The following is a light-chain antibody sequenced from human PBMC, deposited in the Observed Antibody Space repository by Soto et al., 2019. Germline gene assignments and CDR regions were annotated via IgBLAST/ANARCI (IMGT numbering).Light chain of an antibody. J-gene: IGKJ1*01. CDR2: DAS. Sequence: GDRVTITCRASQRISSWLAWYQQKPGKAPKLLIYDASSLESGVPSRFSGSGSGTEFTLTISSLQPDDFATYYCQQYNRYSGTFGQGTKVEIK. CDR3: QQYNRYSGT. V-gene: IGKV1-5*01. CDR1: QRISSW.